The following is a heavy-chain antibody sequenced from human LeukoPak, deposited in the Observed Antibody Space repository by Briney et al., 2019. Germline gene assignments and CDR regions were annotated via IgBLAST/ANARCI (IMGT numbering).Heavy chain of an antibody. CDR2: INAGNGNT. CDR1: GYTFTSHI. D-gene: IGHD6-13*01. Sequence: GASVKVSCKASGYTFTSHIMHWVRQAPGQGLEWMGWINAGNGNTKYSQKFQGRVTITRDTSASTMYMDLSSLRSEDTAVYYCAREYSSNWFHGMDVWGQGTTVTVSS. V-gene: IGHV1-3*01. CDR3: AREYSSNWFHGMDV. J-gene: IGHJ6*02.